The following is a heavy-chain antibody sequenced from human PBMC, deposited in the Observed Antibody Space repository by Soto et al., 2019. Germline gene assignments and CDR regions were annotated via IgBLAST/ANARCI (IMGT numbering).Heavy chain of an antibody. Sequence: GGSLRLSCAASGFTFSSYGMHWVRQAPGKELEWVAVIWYDGSNKYYADSVKGRFTISRDNSKNTLYLQMNSLRAEDTAVYYCARALGWELLTEYFQHWGQGTLVTVSS. CDR3: ARALGWELLTEYFQH. J-gene: IGHJ1*01. D-gene: IGHD1-26*01. CDR2: IWYDGSNK. CDR1: GFTFSSYG. V-gene: IGHV3-33*08.